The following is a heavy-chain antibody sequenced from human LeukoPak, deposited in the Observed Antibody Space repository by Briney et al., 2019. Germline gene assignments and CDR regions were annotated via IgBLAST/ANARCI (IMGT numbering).Heavy chain of an antibody. CDR2: IRYDGSNK. Sequence: GGSLRLSCAASGFTFSSYGMHWVRQAPGKGLEWVAFIRYDGSNKYYADSVKGRFTISRDNSKNSLYLQMNSLRAEDTAVYYCARDSPDDSSGSDYFDYWGQGTLVTVSS. D-gene: IGHD3-22*01. J-gene: IGHJ4*02. CDR3: ARDSPDDSSGSDYFDY. CDR1: GFTFSSYG. V-gene: IGHV3-30*02.